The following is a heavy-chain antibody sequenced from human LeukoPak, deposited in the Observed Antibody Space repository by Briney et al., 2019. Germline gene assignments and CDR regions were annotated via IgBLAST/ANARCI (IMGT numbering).Heavy chain of an antibody. D-gene: IGHD6-13*01. J-gene: IGHJ4*02. V-gene: IGHV3-30*18. CDR3: AKELLKAAADY. Sequence: GGSLRLSCAASGFTFSSYGMHWVRQAPGKGLEWVAIISYDGSNQYYADSVKGRFTISRDNSKNTLYLQMNSLRAEDTAVYYCAKELLKAAADYWGQGTLVTVSS. CDR2: ISYDGSNQ. CDR1: GFTFSSYG.